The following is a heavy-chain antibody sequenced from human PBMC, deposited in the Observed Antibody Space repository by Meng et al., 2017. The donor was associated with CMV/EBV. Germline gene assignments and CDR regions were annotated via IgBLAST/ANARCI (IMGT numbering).Heavy chain of an antibody. Sequence: TLSLTCGVNVASISAAAGTMTHQPPPKGLEWSGNIKDTRTTNYNPSLKDRAAILVDTSKNQFSLKLKSVTGADTAIYYCARGAPGYWGQGTLVTVSS. V-gene: IGHV4-34*01. J-gene: IGHJ4*02. CDR3: ARGAPGY. CDR2: IKDTRTT. CDR1: VASISAAA.